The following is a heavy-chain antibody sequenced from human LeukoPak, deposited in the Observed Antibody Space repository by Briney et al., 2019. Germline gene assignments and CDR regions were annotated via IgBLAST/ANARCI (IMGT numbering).Heavy chain of an antibody. CDR2: IYYNGST. CDR1: GGSISSYY. J-gene: IGHJ4*02. Sequence: SETLSLTCTVSGGSISSYYWSWIRQPPGKGLEWIGYIYYNGSTNYNPSLKSRVTISVDTSKNQFSLKLSSVTAADTAVYYCARQCSGGSCYYYFDYWGQGTLVTVSS. V-gene: IGHV4-59*08. CDR3: ARQCSGGSCYYYFDY. D-gene: IGHD2-15*01.